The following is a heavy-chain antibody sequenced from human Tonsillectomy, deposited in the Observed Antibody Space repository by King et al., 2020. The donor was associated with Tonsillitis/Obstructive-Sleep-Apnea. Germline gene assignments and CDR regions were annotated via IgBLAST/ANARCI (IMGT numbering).Heavy chain of an antibody. D-gene: IGHD5-18*01. CDR2: IFSNDEK. V-gene: IGHV2-26*01. CDR3: ARIADSARASSYSYDYYMDV. Sequence: TLQESGPVLVKPTETLTLTCTVSGFSLSNARMGVSWIRQPPGKALEWLAHIFSNDEKSYSTSLKSRLTISKDTSKSQVVLTMNNMDPVDTATYYSARIADSARASSYSYDYYMDVWGGGTTVTVSS. J-gene: IGHJ6*03. CDR1: GFSLSNARMG.